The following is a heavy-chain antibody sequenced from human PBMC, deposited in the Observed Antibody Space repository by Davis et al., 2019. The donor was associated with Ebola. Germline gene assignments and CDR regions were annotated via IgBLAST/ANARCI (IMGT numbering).Heavy chain of an antibody. D-gene: IGHD3-9*01. CDR3: ARDKPLNYDILTGPRYYYYGMDV. V-gene: IGHV3-48*02. J-gene: IGHJ6*02. CDR2: ISSSSSTI. Sequence: GESLKISCAASGFTFSSYSMNWVRQAPGKGLEWVSYISSSSSTIYYADSVKGRFTISRDNAKNSLYLQMNSLRDEDTAVYYCARDKPLNYDILTGPRYYYYGMDVWGQGTTVTVSS. CDR1: GFTFSSYS.